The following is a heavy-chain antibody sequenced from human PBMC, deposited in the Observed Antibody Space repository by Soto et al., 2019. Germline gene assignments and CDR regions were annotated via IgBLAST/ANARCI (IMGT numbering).Heavy chain of an antibody. V-gene: IGHV1-2*04. Sequence: ASVKVSCKASGYTFTGYYMHWVRQAPGQGLEWMGWINPNSGGTNYAQKFQGWVTMTRDTSISTAYMELSRLRSDDTAVYYCARDRRDDSSGWSIYYYYGMDVWGQGTTVTVSS. CDR1: GYTFTGYY. D-gene: IGHD6-13*01. CDR2: INPNSGGT. CDR3: ARDRRDDSSGWSIYYYYGMDV. J-gene: IGHJ6*02.